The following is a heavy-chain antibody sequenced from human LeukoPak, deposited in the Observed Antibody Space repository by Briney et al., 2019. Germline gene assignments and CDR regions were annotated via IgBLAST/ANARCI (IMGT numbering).Heavy chain of an antibody. CDR3: ARDTNARARFDP. D-gene: IGHD2-8*01. CDR1: GYTFTCYY. CDR2: INPNSGGT. Sequence: ASVKVSCKASGYTFTCYYMHWVRQAPGQGLEWMGRINPNSGGTNYAQKFQGRVTMTRDTSISTAYMELSRLRSDDTAVYYCARDTNARARFDPWGQGTLVTVSS. J-gene: IGHJ5*02. V-gene: IGHV1-2*06.